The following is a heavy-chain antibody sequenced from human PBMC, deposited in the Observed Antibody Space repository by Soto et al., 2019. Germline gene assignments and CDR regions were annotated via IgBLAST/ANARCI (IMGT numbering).Heavy chain of an antibody. D-gene: IGHD1-26*01. CDR1: VFTFSSYG. Sequence: GGSLRLSCAASVFTFSSYGMHCVRQAPGKGLDWVAVIWYDGSDKYYADSVKGRFTISRDNSKNTLYLQMNSLRAEDTAVYYCATYSGNYERYGVYYGMEVWGQGTTVTVSS. V-gene: IGHV3-33*01. J-gene: IGHJ6*02. CDR2: IWYDGSDK. CDR3: ATYSGNYERYGVYYGMEV.